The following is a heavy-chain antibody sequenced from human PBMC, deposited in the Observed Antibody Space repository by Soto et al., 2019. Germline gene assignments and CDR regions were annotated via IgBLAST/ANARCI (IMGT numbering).Heavy chain of an antibody. J-gene: IGHJ4*02. V-gene: IGHV4-61*08. CDR2: IYYSGST. CDR3: ARLAYSSGFYYFDY. CDR1: GGSISSGGYY. Sequence: SETLSLTCTVSGGSISSGGYYWSWIRQHPGKGLEWIGYIYYSGSTNYNPSLKSRVTISVDTSKNQFSLKMSSVTAADTAVYYCARLAYSSGFYYFDYWGQGTLVTVSS. D-gene: IGHD6-25*01.